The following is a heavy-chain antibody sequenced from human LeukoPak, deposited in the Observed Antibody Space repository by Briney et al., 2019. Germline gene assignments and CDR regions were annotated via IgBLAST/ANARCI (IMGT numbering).Heavy chain of an antibody. CDR2: IYYSGDT. CDR3: ARVKLNEFFGKNPAYYYVDV. Sequence: SETLSLTCTVSGDSIRSYCWTWIRQPPGKELEWIGYIYYSGDTNYNPSLKSRVTISIDTSENQFSLKLSSVTAADTAVYHCARVKLNEFFGKNPAYYYVDVWGKGTTVTVSS. CDR1: GDSIRSYC. V-gene: IGHV4-59*01. J-gene: IGHJ6*03. D-gene: IGHD3-3*01.